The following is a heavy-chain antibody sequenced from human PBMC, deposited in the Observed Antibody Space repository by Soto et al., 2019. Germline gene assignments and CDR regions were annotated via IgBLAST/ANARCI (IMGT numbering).Heavy chain of an antibody. CDR1: GGSISSGDYY. J-gene: IGHJ6*02. V-gene: IGHV4-30-4*01. Sequence: QVQLQESGPGLVKPSQTLSLTCTVSGGSISSGDYYWSWIRQPPGKGLEWIGYIYYSGSTYYNPSLKIRFTIPVATSKTHFSPKLSSVPAADTAVYYCASASPVVTDVWGQGTTVTVSS. CDR2: IYYSGST. D-gene: IGHD5-18*01. CDR3: ASASPVVTDV.